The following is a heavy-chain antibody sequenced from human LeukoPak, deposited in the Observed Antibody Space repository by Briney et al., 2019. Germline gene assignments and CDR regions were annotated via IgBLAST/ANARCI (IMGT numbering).Heavy chain of an antibody. Sequence: GASVKVSCKASGYTFSSGYYLHWVRQAPGQGLEWMGWINPNNGDTNYAQKFQGRVTMTRDTSIGTAYMELSRLRSDDAAVYFCARGAYYNFWSGFYYSPHFDYWGQGTLVTVSS. CDR3: ARGAYYNFWSGFYYSPHFDY. J-gene: IGHJ4*02. D-gene: IGHD3-3*01. CDR2: INPNNGDT. CDR1: GYTFSSGYY. V-gene: IGHV1-2*02.